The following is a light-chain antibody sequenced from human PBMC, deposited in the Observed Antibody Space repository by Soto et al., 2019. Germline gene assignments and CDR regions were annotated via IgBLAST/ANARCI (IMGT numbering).Light chain of an antibody. CDR2: DAS. J-gene: IGKJ5*01. V-gene: IGKV1D-12*01. CDR1: QGISSW. CDR3: QQAYSFPIT. Sequence: DIQMTQSPSSVSASVGARVTITCRASQGISSWLAWYQQRPGKAPKLLIYDASTLQSGVPSRFSGNGSGTDFTLIISSLQPEDSATYYCQQAYSFPITFGQGTRLEIK.